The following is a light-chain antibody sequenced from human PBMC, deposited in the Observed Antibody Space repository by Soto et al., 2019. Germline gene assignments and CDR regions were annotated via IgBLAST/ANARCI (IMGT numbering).Light chain of an antibody. CDR2: AAS. CDR3: LQHNSYPFT. V-gene: IGKV1-17*01. Sequence: DIPMTQSPSSLSASVGDRVTITCRASQDIRSDLGWIQQKPGKAPKRLMYAASTLESGVPSRFSGSRSGTEFTLTISSLQPEDFATYYCLQHNSYPFTVGPGTKVDIK. J-gene: IGKJ3*01. CDR1: QDIRSD.